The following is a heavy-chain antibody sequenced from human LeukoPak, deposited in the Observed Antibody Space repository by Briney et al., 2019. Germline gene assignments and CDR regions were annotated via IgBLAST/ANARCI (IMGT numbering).Heavy chain of an antibody. D-gene: IGHD3-10*01. CDR1: GYSISSGYF. CDR3: ARGGTMVRGVIRDYYYYYMDV. J-gene: IGHJ6*03. V-gene: IGHV4-38-2*01. Sequence: SETLSLTCAVSGYSISSGYFWAWIRQPPGKGLEWIATIHHPEITHYNPSLERRVTISLDTSKNQFSLSLSSVTAADTAVYYCARGGTMVRGVIRDYYYYYMDVWGKGTTVTVSS. CDR2: IHHPEIT.